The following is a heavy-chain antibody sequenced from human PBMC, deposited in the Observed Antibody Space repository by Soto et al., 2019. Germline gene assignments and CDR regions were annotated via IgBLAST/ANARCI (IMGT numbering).Heavy chain of an antibody. CDR2: IDPSGGDT. V-gene: IGHV1-46*02. D-gene: IGHD1-26*01. CDR3: AKRRGVGLTRSSFDY. Sequence: QVQLVQSGAEVRKPGASVKVSCKASGYTFNRHYIQWVRQAPGQGLEWMGMIDPSGGDTNYAKKFQGRVTLTSDTSTSTVYMELSSRRSEDTAVYYCAKRRGVGLTRSSFDYWGPGTLVIVSS. CDR1: GYTFNRHY. J-gene: IGHJ4*02.